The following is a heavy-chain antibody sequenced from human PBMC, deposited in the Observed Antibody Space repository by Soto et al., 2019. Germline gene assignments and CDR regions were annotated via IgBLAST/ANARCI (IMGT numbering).Heavy chain of an antibody. CDR2: FDPEDGET. V-gene: IGHV1-24*01. CDR1: GYTLTELS. J-gene: IGHJ4*02. Sequence: ASVKVSCKVSGYTLTELSMHWVRQAPGKGLEWMGGFDPEDGETIYAQKFQGRVTMTEDTSTDTAYMELSSLRSEDTAVYYCATSIGESIPYYFDYWGQGTLVTVSS. CDR3: ATSIGESIPYYFDY. D-gene: IGHD3-10*01.